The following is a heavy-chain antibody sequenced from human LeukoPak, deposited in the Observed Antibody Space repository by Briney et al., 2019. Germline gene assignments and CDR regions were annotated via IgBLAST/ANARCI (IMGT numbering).Heavy chain of an antibody. CDR2: ISSDGSNK. V-gene: IGHV3-30*04. Sequence: QPGRCLRLSCAASAFTFGIYAMHWVRPAPGKWRGWVAVISSDGSNKYYADSVKGRFTISRDNTKNTLYLQMNSLRAEDLAVYYCARGANDLFLPDIVGVPAALAAFDIWGQGTMVTVSS. CDR1: AFTFGIYA. CDR3: ARGANDLFLPDIVGVPAALAAFDI. J-gene: IGHJ3*02. D-gene: IGHD2-2*01.